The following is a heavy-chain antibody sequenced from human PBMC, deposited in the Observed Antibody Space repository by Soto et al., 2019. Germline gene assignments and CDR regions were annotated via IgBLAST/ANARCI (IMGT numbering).Heavy chain of an antibody. J-gene: IGHJ6*02. D-gene: IGHD6-19*01. CDR1: GGSISSYY. Sequence: PSETLSLTXTVSGGSISSYYWSWIRQPPGKGLEWIGYIYYSGSTNYNPSLKSRVTISVDTSRNQFSLKLSSVTAADTAVYYCARGEGWFRGVWNYYYYYGMDVWGQGTTVTVSS. V-gene: IGHV4-59*01. CDR2: IYYSGST. CDR3: ARGEGWFRGVWNYYYYYGMDV.